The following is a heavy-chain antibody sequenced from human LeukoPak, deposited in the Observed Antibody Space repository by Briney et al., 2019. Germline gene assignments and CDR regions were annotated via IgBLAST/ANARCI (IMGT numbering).Heavy chain of an antibody. Sequence: TSETLSLTCTVSRGSISGYSWSWIRQSPGGGLEWIGYIYYSGDTAYNPSLRSRVTLSVDTSKNQFSLQLRSVTTADTAVYYCVRGPYGASISKWFDPWGQETQVIVSP. CDR1: RGSISGYS. V-gene: IGHV4-59*01. D-gene: IGHD4/OR15-4a*01. J-gene: IGHJ5*02. CDR2: IYYSGDT. CDR3: VRGPYGASISKWFDP.